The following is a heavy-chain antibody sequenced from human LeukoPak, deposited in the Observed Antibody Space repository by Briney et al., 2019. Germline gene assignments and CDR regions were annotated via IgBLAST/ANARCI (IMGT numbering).Heavy chain of an antibody. CDR2: INHSGST. J-gene: IGHJ4*02. D-gene: IGHD3-22*01. V-gene: IGHV4-34*01. Sequence: SETLSLTCAVYSGSFSGYYWSWIRQPPGKGLEWIGEINHSGSTNYNPSLKSRVTISVGTSKKQFSLKLSSVTAADTAVYYCVTYYFDSSGPKKNYWGQGTLVTVSS. CDR1: SGSFSGYY. CDR3: VTYYFDSSGPKKNY.